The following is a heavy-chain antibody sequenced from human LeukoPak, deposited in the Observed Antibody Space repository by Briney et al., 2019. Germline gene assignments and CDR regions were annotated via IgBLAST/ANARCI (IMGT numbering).Heavy chain of an antibody. CDR1: GGSISSYY. CDR3: ARGGYYDILTGYSHDYFDY. D-gene: IGHD3-9*01. Sequence: PSETLSLTCTVSGGSISSYYWSWIRQPPGKGLEWIGYIYYSGSTNYNPSLKSRVTISVDTSKNQFSLKLSSVTAADTAVYYCARGGYYDILTGYSHDYFDYWGQGTLVTVSS. CDR2: IYYSGST. V-gene: IGHV4-59*01. J-gene: IGHJ4*02.